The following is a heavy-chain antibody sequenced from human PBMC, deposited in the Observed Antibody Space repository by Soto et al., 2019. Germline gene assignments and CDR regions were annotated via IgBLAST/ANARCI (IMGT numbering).Heavy chain of an antibody. Sequence: GGSLRLSCAASGFTFSSYGMHWVRQAPGKGLEWVAVIWYDGSNKYYADSVKGRFTISRDNSKNTLYLQMNSLRAEDTAVYYCARDRREVWDYFDYWGQGTLVTVSS. J-gene: IGHJ4*02. CDR1: GFTFSSYG. CDR2: IWYDGSNK. D-gene: IGHD1-26*01. V-gene: IGHV3-33*01. CDR3: ARDRREVWDYFDY.